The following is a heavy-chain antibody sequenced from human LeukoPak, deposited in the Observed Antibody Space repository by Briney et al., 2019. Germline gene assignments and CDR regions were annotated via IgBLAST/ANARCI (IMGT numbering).Heavy chain of an antibody. CDR1: GGPFSGYF. CDR3: ARHVLVDTAMASYYYGMDV. CDR2: IHNSGTT. J-gene: IGHJ6*02. Sequence: SETLSLTCAVSGGPFSGYFWSWIRQSSGKGLEWIGEIHNSGTTNYNPSLNSRVTISVDTSKNQFSLKLSSVTAADTAVYYCARHVLVDTAMASYYYGMDVWGQGTTVTVSS. V-gene: IGHV4-34*01. D-gene: IGHD5-18*01.